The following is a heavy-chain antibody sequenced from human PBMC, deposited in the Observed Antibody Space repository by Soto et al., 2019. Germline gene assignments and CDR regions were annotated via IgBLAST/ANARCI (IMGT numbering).Heavy chain of an antibody. CDR2: ISWNSGSI. Sequence: EVQLVESGGGLVQPGRSLRLSCAASGFTFDNYAMHWVRQAPGKGLEWVSGISWNSGSIGYADSVKGRFTISRDNAKNSLYLQMNSLRAEDTALYYCAKVRQEYCSGGSCYPLDFDYWGQGTLVTVSS. J-gene: IGHJ4*02. CDR3: AKVRQEYCSGGSCYPLDFDY. CDR1: GFTFDNYA. V-gene: IGHV3-9*01. D-gene: IGHD2-15*01.